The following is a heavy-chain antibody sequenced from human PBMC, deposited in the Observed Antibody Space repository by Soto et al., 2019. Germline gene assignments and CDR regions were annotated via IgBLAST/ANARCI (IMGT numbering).Heavy chain of an antibody. CDR3: ARGSHYYDSSGYYHFDY. CDR2: IYYSGST. V-gene: IGHV4-31*03. CDR1: GGSISSGGYY. J-gene: IGHJ4*02. D-gene: IGHD3-22*01. Sequence: PSETLSLTCTVSGGSISSGGYYWSWIRQHPGKGLEWIGYIYYSGSTYYNPSLKSRVTISVDTSKNQFSLKLSSVTAADTAVYYCARGSHYYDSSGYYHFDYWGQGTLVTISS.